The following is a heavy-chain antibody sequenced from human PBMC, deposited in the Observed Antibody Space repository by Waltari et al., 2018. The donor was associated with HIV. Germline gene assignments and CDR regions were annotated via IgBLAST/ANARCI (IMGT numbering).Heavy chain of an antibody. CDR2: IDPGSSSI. V-gene: IGHV1-46*01. CDR3: ARQNENTSSPLDY. D-gene: IGHD6-6*01. J-gene: IGHJ4*02. Sequence: QVQLVQSGAEVKKPGASLKLSCKASGYTFTNYYIHLVRQAPGQGLEWMGIIDPGSSSIRYAQKFQGKVTMTRDTSTRTVYMELSSLRSEDTAIYYCARQNENTSSPLDYWGQGTLVTVSS. CDR1: GYTFTNYY.